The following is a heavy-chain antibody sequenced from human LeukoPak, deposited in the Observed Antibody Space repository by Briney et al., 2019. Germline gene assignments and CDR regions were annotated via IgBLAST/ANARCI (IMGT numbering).Heavy chain of an antibody. D-gene: IGHD6-19*01. CDR3: ARDGGWFSLDY. J-gene: IGHJ4*02. CDR2: ISSSSSYI. V-gene: IGHV3-21*01. Sequence: GGSLRLCSAASGFTFSSYSMNWVRQAPGKGLEWVSSISSSSSYIYYADSVKGRFTISRDNAKNSLYLQMNSLRAEDTAVYYCARDGGWFSLDYWGQGTLVTVSS. CDR1: GFTFSSYS.